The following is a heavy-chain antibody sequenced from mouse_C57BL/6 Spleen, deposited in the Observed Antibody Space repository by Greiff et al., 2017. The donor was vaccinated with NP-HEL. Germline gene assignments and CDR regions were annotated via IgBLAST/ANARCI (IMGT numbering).Heavy chain of an antibody. CDR1: GYTFTSYW. Sequence: EVQLQQSGTVLARPGASVKMSCKTSGYTFTSYWMHWVKQRPGQGLEWIGAIYPGNSDTSYNQKFKGKAKLTAVTSASTAYMELSSLTNEDSAVYYCTGPPSITTVVAHWYFDVWGTGTTVTVSS. CDR3: TGPPSITTVVAHWYFDV. J-gene: IGHJ1*03. CDR2: IYPGNSDT. V-gene: IGHV1-5*01. D-gene: IGHD1-1*01.